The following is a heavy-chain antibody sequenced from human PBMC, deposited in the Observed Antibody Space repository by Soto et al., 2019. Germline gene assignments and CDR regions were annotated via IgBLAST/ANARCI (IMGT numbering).Heavy chain of an antibody. V-gene: IGHV1-69*01. CDR3: GGGRGGGGGFDA. J-gene: IGHJ1*01. D-gene: IGHD2-15*01. CDR1: GGVFSNYA. CDR2: IIPVFGTA. Sequence: QVQLVQSGAEVKKPGSSVKVSCKASGGVFSNYAVNWVRQAPGQGLEWMGGIIPVFGTADYPQKFQGRVTITVDESTTTAYVEVACLKSGDTAVYFCGGGRGGGGGFDAWGQGTIVTV.